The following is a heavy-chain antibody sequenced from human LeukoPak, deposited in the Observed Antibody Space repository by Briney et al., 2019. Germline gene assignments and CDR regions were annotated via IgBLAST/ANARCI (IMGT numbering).Heavy chain of an antibody. CDR3: ARGFESHYYDSSGYPY. J-gene: IGHJ4*02. CDR2: INHSGST. D-gene: IGHD3-22*01. V-gene: IGHV4-34*01. Sequence: SETLSLTCAVYGRSFSGYYWSWIRQPPGKGLEWIGEINHSGSTNYNPSLKSRVTISVDTSKNQFSLKLSSVTAADTAVYYCARGFESHYYDSSGYPYWGQGTLVTVSS. CDR1: GRSFSGYY.